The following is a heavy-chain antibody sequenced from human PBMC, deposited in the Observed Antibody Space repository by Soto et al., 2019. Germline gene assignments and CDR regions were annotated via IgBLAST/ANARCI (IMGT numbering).Heavy chain of an antibody. Sequence: EVQLVESGGGLVQPGGSLRLSCAASGFTVSSNYMSWVRQAPGKGLEWVSVIYSGGSTYYADSVKGRFTISRDNSKNTLYLQMNSLRAEDTDVYYCARGATYGSGSHIDYWGQGTLVTVSS. D-gene: IGHD3-10*01. CDR1: GFTVSSNY. CDR2: IYSGGST. V-gene: IGHV3-66*01. J-gene: IGHJ4*02. CDR3: ARGATYGSGSHIDY.